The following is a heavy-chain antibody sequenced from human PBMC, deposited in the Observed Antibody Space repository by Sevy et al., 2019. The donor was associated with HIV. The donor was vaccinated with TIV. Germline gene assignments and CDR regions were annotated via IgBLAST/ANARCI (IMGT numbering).Heavy chain of an antibody. D-gene: IGHD6-13*01. CDR1: GASIRDSSYY. V-gene: IGHV4-39*01. CDR2: IYSYGET. CDR3: ARSMEQQLDAFDI. J-gene: IGHJ3*02. Sequence: LSLTCTVSGASIRDSSYYWAWIRQPPGRGLEWIGNIYSYGETYYNSSLKSRVTISVDTSKNQFSLSLTSVTAADTAIYFCARSMEQQLDAFDIWGQGTMVTVSS.